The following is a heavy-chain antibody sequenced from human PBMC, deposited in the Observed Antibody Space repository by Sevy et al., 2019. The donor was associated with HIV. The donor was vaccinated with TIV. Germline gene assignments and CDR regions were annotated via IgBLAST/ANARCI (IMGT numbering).Heavy chain of an antibody. Sequence: GGSLRLSCEASGFTFGSYWMNWVRQAPGKGLEWVANIKQAGSEKNYVDSVKGRFTISRDNAKNSLYLQMNSLRAEDTAVYYGVREQADEFFSAYSGGAFPIWGQGATVTVSS. D-gene: IGHD5-12*01. CDR1: GFTFGSYW. V-gene: IGHV3-7*01. J-gene: IGHJ3*02. CDR2: IKQAGSEK. CDR3: VREQADEFFSAYSGGAFPI.